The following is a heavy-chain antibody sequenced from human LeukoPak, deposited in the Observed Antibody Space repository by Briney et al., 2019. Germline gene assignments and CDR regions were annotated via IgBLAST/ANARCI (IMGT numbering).Heavy chain of an antibody. V-gene: IGHV1-2*02. CDR1: GYTFTDYY. D-gene: IGHD6-13*01. CDR2: ISPNNGDT. J-gene: IGHJ4*02. Sequence: ASVKVSCKATGYTFTDYYIHWVRQAPGQGLEWMAWISPNNGDTSYAPKFQGRVTMTTDTSIRTAHMDLYSLRSDDTAIYYCARGGGGMYSSPDHWGQGTLVTVSS. CDR3: ARGGGGMYSSPDH.